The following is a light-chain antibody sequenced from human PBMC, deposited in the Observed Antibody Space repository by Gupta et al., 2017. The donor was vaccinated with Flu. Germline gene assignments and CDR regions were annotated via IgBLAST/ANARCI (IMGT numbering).Light chain of an antibody. CDR1: SSNIGNNY. Sequence: SVLTPPPSGSAAPGHKVTIYRFGSSSNIGNNYASWYQQFPVTAPKLLIYDNNERPSVIPDRFSGSKSGTSATLGITGLQTGDEADYYCGTWDSSLSSGLVGGGTKFTVL. CDR3: GTWDSSLSSGL. J-gene: IGLJ2*01. V-gene: IGLV1-51*01. CDR2: DNN.